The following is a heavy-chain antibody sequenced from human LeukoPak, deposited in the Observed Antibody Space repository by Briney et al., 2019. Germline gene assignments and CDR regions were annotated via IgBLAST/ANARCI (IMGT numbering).Heavy chain of an antibody. CDR3: ARDDKTYGDYVRWFDP. D-gene: IGHD4-17*01. Sequence: PGGSLRLSCAASGFTFSSYSMNWVRQAPGKGLEWVSYISSSSSTIYYADSVKGRFTISRGNAKNSLYLQMNSLRAEDTAVYYCARDDKTYGDYVRWFDPWGQGTLVTVSS. V-gene: IGHV3-48*01. J-gene: IGHJ5*02. CDR2: ISSSSSTI. CDR1: GFTFSSYS.